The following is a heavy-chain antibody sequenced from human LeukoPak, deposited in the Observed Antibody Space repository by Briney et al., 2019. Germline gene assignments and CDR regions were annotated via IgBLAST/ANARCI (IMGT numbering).Heavy chain of an antibody. CDR3: ARGDDYYDSSGYPPSIDY. CDR1: GGSISSGDYY. V-gene: IGHV4-30-4*01. J-gene: IGHJ4*02. Sequence: SQTLSLTCTVSGGSISSGDYYWSWIRPPPGKGLEWIGYIYYSGSTHCNPSLKSRVTISVDTSKNQFSLKLSSVTAADTAVYYCARGDDYYDSSGYPPSIDYWGQGTLVTVSS. D-gene: IGHD3-22*01. CDR2: IYYSGST.